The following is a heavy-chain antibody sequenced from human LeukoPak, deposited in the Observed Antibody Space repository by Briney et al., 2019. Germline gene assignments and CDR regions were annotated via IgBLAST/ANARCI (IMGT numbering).Heavy chain of an antibody. CDR2: INHSGST. Sequence: PSETLSLTCTVAGYSISSGYYWGWIRQPPGKGLEWIGEINHSGSTNYNPSLKSRVTISVDTSKNQFSLKLSSVTAADTAVYYCARRSRVNRPSTIYGSGSYYNAVWFDPWGQGTLVTVSS. J-gene: IGHJ5*02. D-gene: IGHD3-10*01. CDR1: GYSISSGYY. V-gene: IGHV4-38-2*02. CDR3: ARRSRVNRPSTIYGSGSYYNAVWFDP.